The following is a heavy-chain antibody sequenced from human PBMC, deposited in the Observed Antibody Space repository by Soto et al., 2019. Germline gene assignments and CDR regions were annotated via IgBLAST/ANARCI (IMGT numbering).Heavy chain of an antibody. CDR2: IIPILGIA. V-gene: IGHV1-69*02. J-gene: IGHJ4*02. D-gene: IGHD2-2*02. CDR1: GGTFSSYT. CDR3: AMEYCSSTSCYRDY. Sequence: QVQLVQSGAEVKKPGSSVKVSCKASGGTFSSYTISWVRQAPGQGLEWMGRIIPILGIANYAQKFQGRVTINAGNSTSSACMELCSLRSEDTAVYYCAMEYCSSTSCYRDYWGQGTLVTVSS.